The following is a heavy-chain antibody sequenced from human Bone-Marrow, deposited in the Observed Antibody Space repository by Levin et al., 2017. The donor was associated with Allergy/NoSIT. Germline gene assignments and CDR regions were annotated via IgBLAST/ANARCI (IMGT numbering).Heavy chain of an antibody. CDR3: ARGTAYNWNDWTGFDY. V-gene: IGHV3-53*01. CDR2: IYSGGST. CDR1: GFTVSSNY. Sequence: GESLKISCAASGFTVSSNYMSWVRQAPGKGLEWVSVIYSGGSTYYADSVKGRFTISRDNSKNTLYLQMNSLRAEDTAVYYCARGTAYNWNDWTGFDYWGQGTLVTVSS. D-gene: IGHD1-20*01. J-gene: IGHJ4*02.